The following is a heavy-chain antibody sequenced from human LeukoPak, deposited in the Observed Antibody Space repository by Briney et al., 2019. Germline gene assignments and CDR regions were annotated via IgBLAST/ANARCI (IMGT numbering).Heavy chain of an antibody. CDR1: GFTFSRSW. CDR2: IKKDGSER. CDR3: ATSLDAPGNY. Sequence: GGSLRLSCATSGFTFSRSWMSWVRQAPGKGLEWLANIKKDGSERYYVDSVKGRFTISRDNAESSLYLQMNNLGAEDTAVYYCATSLDAPGNYWGQGILVTVSS. V-gene: IGHV3-7*01. J-gene: IGHJ4*02. D-gene: IGHD6-13*01.